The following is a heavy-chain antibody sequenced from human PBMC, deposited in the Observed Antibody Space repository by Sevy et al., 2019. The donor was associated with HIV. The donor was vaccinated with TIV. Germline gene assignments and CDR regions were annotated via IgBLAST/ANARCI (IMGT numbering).Heavy chain of an antibody. J-gene: IGHJ4*02. V-gene: IGHV3-7*01. Sequence: GGSLRLSCAASGLTFSIYWATWVRQAPGKGLEWVASISQDGTEEYYVDSVKGRFTISRDNAKDSVYLQRSRLRAEDTAIYSCVRGHLWLENWGQGTLVTVSS. CDR3: VRGHLWLEN. CDR2: ISQDGTEE. CDR1: GLTFSIYW. D-gene: IGHD3-3*02.